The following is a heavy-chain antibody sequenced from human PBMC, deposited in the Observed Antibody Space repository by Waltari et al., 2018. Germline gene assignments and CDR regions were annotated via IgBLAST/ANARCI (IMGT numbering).Heavy chain of an antibody. CDR3: TGGRTSGSSSEY. J-gene: IGHJ4*01. CDR2: INTDGTMI. V-gene: IGHV3-74*01. Sequence: EVQLGESGGALVRPGGSLRLSCAASGFPFTFSSYWMHWVRQAPGTGPMWGSRINTDGTMINYADSVEGRFTMSRDNAKNTVYLQMNSLRAEDTATYYCTGGRTSGSSSEYWGQGTLVTVSS. D-gene: IGHD6-6*01. CDR1: GFPFTFSSYW.